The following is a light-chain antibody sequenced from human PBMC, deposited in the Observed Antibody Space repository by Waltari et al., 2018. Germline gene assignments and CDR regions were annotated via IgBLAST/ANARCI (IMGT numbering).Light chain of an antibody. CDR3: QSSDNTDSYPAI. CDR1: ALPKQY. CDR2: QDD. V-gene: IGLV3-25*03. J-gene: IGLJ2*01. Sequence: SYELTQPHSVSVSPGQTARITCSGDALPKQYVYWYLQKPGQAPKVVMYQDDQRPSGISDRFSGSSSGTTATLTITDVRAEDEADYYCQSSDNTDSYPAIFGGGTRLTVL.